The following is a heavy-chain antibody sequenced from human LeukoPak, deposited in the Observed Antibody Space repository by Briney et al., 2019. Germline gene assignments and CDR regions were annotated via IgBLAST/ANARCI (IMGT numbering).Heavy chain of an antibody. V-gene: IGHV1-2*02. CDR3: ARVGGSWYLRLGS. CDR1: GYTFTGYF. CDR2: INPNTGGT. J-gene: IGHJ4*02. Sequence: ASVKVSCKASGYTFTGYFMHWARQAPGQGLEWMGWINPNTGGTDYAQKFQGRVTMTRDTSISTVYMELSSLRSDDTAMYYCARVGGSWYLRLGSWGQGTLVTVSS. D-gene: IGHD6-13*01.